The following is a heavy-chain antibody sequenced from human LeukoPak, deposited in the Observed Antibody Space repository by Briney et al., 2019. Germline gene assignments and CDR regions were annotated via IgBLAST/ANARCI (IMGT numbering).Heavy chain of an antibody. CDR2: IYYSGST. V-gene: IGHV4-59*01. CDR1: GGSISSYY. D-gene: IGHD1-26*01. Sequence: PSETLSLTCTVSGGSISSYYWSWIRQPPGKGLEWIGYIYYSGSTNYNPSLKSRVTISVDTSKNQFSLKLSSVTAADTAVYYCARVGYSGSYSDAFDIWGQGTMVTVSS. J-gene: IGHJ3*02. CDR3: ARVGYSGSYSDAFDI.